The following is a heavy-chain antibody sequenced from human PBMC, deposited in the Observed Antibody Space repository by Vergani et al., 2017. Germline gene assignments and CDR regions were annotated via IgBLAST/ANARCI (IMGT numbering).Heavy chain of an antibody. CDR2: IYPGDSDT. CDR3: ALSAGYCSGGSCYSGFYYYGMDV. Sequence: EVQLVQSGAEVKKPGESLKISCKGSGYSFTSYWIGWVRQMPGKGLEWMGIIYPGDSDTRYSPSFQGQVTISADKSTSTAYLQWSSLKASDTAMYYCALSAGYCSGGSCYSGFYYYGMDVGGQGTTVTVSS. CDR1: GYSFTSYW. V-gene: IGHV5-51*01. D-gene: IGHD2-15*01. J-gene: IGHJ6*02.